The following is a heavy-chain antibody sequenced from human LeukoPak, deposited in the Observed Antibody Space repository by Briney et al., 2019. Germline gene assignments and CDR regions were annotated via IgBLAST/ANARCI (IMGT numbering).Heavy chain of an antibody. J-gene: IGHJ4*02. CDR2: INHSGST. CDR1: GGSFSGYC. D-gene: IGHD3-22*01. CDR3: ARACPYYDSSGYYLGIRDPFDY. V-gene: IGHV4-34*01. Sequence: SETLSLTCAVYGGSFSGYCWSWIRQPPGKGLEWIGEINHSGSTNYNPSLKSRVTISVDTSKNQFSLKLSSVTAADTAVYYCARACPYYDSSGYYLGIRDPFDYWGQGTLVTVSS.